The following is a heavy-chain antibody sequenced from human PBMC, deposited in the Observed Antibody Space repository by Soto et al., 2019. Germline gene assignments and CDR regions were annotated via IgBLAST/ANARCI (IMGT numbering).Heavy chain of an antibody. V-gene: IGHV1-18*01. D-gene: IGHD6-19*01. Sequence: QVPLVQSGAEVKKPGASVKVSCKASGYTFTIYGISWVRQAPGQGLEWMGWISAYNGNTNYAQKLQGRVTMTTDTSTSTAYMELRSLRSDDTAVYYCARDESSSGWYENDAFDIWGQGTMVTVSS. CDR3: ARDESSSGWYENDAFDI. J-gene: IGHJ3*02. CDR2: ISAYNGNT. CDR1: GYTFTIYG.